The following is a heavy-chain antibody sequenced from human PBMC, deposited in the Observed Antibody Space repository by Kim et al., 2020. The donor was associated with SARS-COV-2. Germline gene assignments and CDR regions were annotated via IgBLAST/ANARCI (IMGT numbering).Heavy chain of an antibody. V-gene: IGHV4-34*01. D-gene: IGHD6-19*01. Sequence: SETLSLTCAVYGGSFSGYYWSWIRQPPGKGLEWIGEINHSGSTNYNPSLKSRVTISVDTSKNQFSMKLSSVTAADTAVYYCARKGIAVAGYGMDVWGQGATGTVSS. CDR1: GGSFSGYY. J-gene: IGHJ6*02. CDR3: ARKGIAVAGYGMDV. CDR2: INHSGST.